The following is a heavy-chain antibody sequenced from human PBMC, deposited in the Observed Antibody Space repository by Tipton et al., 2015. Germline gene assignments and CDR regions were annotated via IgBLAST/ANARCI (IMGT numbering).Heavy chain of an antibody. Sequence: QSGAEVKKPGASVKVSCKASGYTFTSYGISWVRQAPGQGLEWMGVINPSYNNATYAQKFEGRVSMTRDTSTRTLYMELSSLRSDATAVYYCARGWFGESLNSGDYWGQGTLVTVSS. D-gene: IGHD3-10*01. J-gene: IGHJ4*02. CDR2: INPSYNNA. CDR1: GYTFTSYG. V-gene: IGHV1-18*01. CDR3: ARGWFGESLNSGDY.